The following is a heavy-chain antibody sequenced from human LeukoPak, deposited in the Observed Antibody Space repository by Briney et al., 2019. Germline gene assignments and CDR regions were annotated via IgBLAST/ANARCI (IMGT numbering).Heavy chain of an antibody. J-gene: IGHJ4*02. Sequence: GGSLRLSCAAFRFAFNKFAMSWVRQAPGKGLEWVANIKQDGSKKNYVDSVKGRFTISRDNAKNSLYLQMNSLRAEDTAVYYCATPLDYYDTSGYHQGGDWGQGTLVTVSS. CDR3: ATPLDYYDTSGYHQGGD. CDR2: IKQDGSKK. V-gene: IGHV3-7*03. D-gene: IGHD3-22*01. CDR1: RFAFNKFA.